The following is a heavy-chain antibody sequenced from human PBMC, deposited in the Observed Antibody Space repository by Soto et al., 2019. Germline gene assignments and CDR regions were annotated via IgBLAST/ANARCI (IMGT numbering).Heavy chain of an antibody. CDR3: AMVDVYVTPSPQDV. D-gene: IGHD3-16*01. J-gene: IGHJ6*02. CDR1: GYTFTRYG. CDR2: INTYNGNT. Sequence: QVQLVHAGEEVKNPGSSVKVSCNASGYTFTRYGICWARQPPGQVLEWMGWINTYNGNTNYAQNVQGRVTLTTDTSTSTAYMELRSLRSNDTAIYYCAMVDVYVTPSPQDVWGQGTTVIVSS. V-gene: IGHV1-18*01.